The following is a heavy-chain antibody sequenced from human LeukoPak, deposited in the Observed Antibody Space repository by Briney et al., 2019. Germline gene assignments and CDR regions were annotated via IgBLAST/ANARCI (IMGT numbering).Heavy chain of an antibody. V-gene: IGHV3-49*04. CDR2: IQSKTYGEGT. CDR3: TASDHLYCSSSSCHFDY. J-gene: IGHJ4*02. CDR1: GLTFSSYW. Sequence: GGSLRLSCAASGLTFSSYWMSWVRQAPGKGLEWVSFIQSKTYGEGTMYAASVRGRFTISRDDSRSTAYLQMNSLKTEDTAVYYCTASDHLYCSSSSCHFDYWGQGTLVTVAS. D-gene: IGHD2-2*01.